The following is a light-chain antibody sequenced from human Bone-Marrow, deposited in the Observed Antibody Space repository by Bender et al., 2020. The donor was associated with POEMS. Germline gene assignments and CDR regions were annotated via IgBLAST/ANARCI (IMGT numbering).Light chain of an antibody. J-gene: IGLJ3*02. Sequence: QSALTQPASVSGSPGQSITISCTGTPSDIADHNYVSWYQQHPGKAPKLMIFDVTNRPSGISNRFSGSKPGNKASLTISGLQAEDEGDYYCSSYTTSGTVLFGGGTKLTVL. CDR3: SSYTTSGTVL. V-gene: IGLV2-14*03. CDR2: DVT. CDR1: PSDIADHNY.